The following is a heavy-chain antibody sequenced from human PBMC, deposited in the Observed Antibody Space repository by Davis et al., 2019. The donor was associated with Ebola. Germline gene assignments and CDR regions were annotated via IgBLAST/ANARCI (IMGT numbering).Heavy chain of an antibody. CDR1: GGSISRGGSY. CDR2: IYYSGST. V-gene: IGHV4-31*03. Sequence: PSETLSLTCTVSGGSISRGGSYWTWIRQHPGTGLEWIGSIYYSGSTYYKPSLKSRVTISLDTSKNQFSLNLYSVTAADTAVYYCARDLRYDSSGYDYYFYMDVWGKGTTVTVSS. D-gene: IGHD3-22*01. J-gene: IGHJ6*03. CDR3: ARDLRYDSSGYDYYFYMDV.